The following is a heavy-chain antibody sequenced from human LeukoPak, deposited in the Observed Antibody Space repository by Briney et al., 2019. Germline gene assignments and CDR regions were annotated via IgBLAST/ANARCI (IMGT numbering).Heavy chain of an antibody. Sequence: AASVKVSCKVFGYTATNFDINWVPQATGQGFEWMGWMTLNSGRTGYRREFQGRVTMTTDTSTNTAYMELSSLRSDDTAVYYCGRGYAMDVWGQGTTVIVSS. CDR1: GYTATNFD. CDR3: GRGYAMDV. V-gene: IGHV1-8*01. CDR2: MTLNSGRT. J-gene: IGHJ6*02.